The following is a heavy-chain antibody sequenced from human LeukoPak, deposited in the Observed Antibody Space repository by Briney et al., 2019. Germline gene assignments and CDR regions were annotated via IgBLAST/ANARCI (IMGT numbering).Heavy chain of an antibody. CDR2: IYHSGGT. CDR3: ARKTVTTSYYSDY. CDR1: GVSISSGGYY. Sequence: TLSLTCAVSGVSISSGGYYWSWIRQPPGKGLEWIGYIYHSGGTYYNPSLKSRVTISVDRSKNQFSLKVSPVTAADTAVYYCARKTVTTSYYSDYWGQRGLVTVSS. D-gene: IGHD4-17*01. J-gene: IGHJ4*02. V-gene: IGHV4-30-2*01.